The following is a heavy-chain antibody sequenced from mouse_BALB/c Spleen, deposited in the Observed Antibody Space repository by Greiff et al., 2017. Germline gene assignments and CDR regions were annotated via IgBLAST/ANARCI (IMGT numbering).Heavy chain of an antibody. CDR2: INPGSGGT. CDR3: ARYYGSYAMDY. D-gene: IGHD1-1*01. J-gene: IGHJ4*01. V-gene: IGHV1-54*01. CDR1: GYAFTNYL. Sequence: VKLQQSGAELVRPGTSVKVSCKASGYAFTNYLIEWVKQRPGQGLEWIGVINPGSGGTNYNEKFKGKATLTADKSSSTAYMQLSSLTSDDSAVYFCARYYGSYAMDYWGQGTSVTVSS.